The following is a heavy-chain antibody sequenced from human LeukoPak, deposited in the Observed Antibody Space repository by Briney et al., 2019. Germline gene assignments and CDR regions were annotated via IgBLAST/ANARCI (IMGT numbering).Heavy chain of an antibody. CDR1: GFTFSSYA. V-gene: IGHV3-23*01. J-gene: IGHJ4*02. D-gene: IGHD3-3*01. CDR3: AKDFRGIRFSEWLPDY. Sequence: GGSLRLSCAASGFTFSSYAMSWVRQAPGKGLEWVSAISGSGGSTYYADSVKGRLTISRDNSKNTLYLQMNSLRAEDTAVYYCAKDFRGIRFSEWLPDYWGQGTLVTVSS. CDR2: ISGSGGST.